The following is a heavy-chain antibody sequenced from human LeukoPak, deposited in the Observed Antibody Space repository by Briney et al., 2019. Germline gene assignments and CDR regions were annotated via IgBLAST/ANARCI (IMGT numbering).Heavy chain of an antibody. CDR1: GYTFTSYD. CDR3: ARASYSSSWWGDYYYMDV. V-gene: IGHV1-8*03. Sequence: ASVKVSCKASGYTFTSYDINWVRQATGQGLEWMGWMNPNSGNTGYAQKFQGRVTITRNTSISTAYMELSSLRSEDTAVYYCARASYSSSWWGDYYYMDVWGKGTTVTVSS. D-gene: IGHD6-13*01. J-gene: IGHJ6*03. CDR2: MNPNSGNT.